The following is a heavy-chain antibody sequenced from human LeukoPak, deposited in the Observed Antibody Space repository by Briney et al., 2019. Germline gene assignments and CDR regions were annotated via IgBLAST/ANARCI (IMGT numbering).Heavy chain of an antibody. J-gene: IGHJ4*02. CDR2: ISGSGGST. Sequence: GGSLRLSCAASGFTFSSYAMSWVRRAPGKGLEWVSTISGSGGSTYYADSVKGRFIISRDNSKNTLYLQMNGLRAEDTAVYYCAKGGSSSFPFDYWGQGTLVTVSS. CDR3: AKGGSSSFPFDY. V-gene: IGHV3-23*01. D-gene: IGHD6-13*01. CDR1: GFTFSSYA.